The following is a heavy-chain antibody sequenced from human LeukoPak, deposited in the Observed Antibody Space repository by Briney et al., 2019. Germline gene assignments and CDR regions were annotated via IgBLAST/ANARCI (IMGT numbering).Heavy chain of an antibody. CDR2: ISDDGSNK. D-gene: IGHD4-17*01. J-gene: IGHJ3*02. Sequence: GGSLRLSCAASGFTFSSYGMHWVRQAPGKGLEWVAVISDDGSNKYYGDAVKGRFTISRDNSKNTLYLQMNSLRAEDTATYYCARDPNGDYIGAFDMWGQGTMVTVS. V-gene: IGHV3-33*05. CDR3: ARDPNGDYIGAFDM. CDR1: GFTFSSYG.